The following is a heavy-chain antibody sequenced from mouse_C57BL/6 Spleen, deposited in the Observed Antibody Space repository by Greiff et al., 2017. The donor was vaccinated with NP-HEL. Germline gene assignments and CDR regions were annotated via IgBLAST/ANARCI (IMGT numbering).Heavy chain of an antibody. V-gene: IGHV1-80*01. J-gene: IGHJ2*01. CDR3: ARTPLYAPYFDY. CDR1: GYAFSSYW. CDR2: IYPGDGDT. D-gene: IGHD2-3*01. Sequence: QVQLQQSGAELVKPGASVKISCKASGYAFSSYWMNWVKQRPGKGLEWIGQIYPGDGDTNYNGKFKGKATLTADKSSSTAYMQLSSLTSEDSAVYFCARTPLYAPYFDYWGQGTTLTVSS.